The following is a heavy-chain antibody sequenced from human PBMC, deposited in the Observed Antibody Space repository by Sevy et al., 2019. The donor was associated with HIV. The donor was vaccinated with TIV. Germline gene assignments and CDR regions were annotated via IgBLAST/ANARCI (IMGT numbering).Heavy chain of an antibody. Sequence: GGSLRLSCAASGFTFSSYGMHWVRQGPGKGLEWVAVIWFGGSNTYYADSVKGRFTISRDIAKNTLHLQMNSLRAEDTAVYYCASDLEFYDSGDYGPAFMPDYWGQGTLVTVSS. D-gene: IGHD4-17*01. CDR1: GFTFSSYG. CDR3: ASDLEFYDSGDYGPAFMPDY. CDR2: IWFGGSNT. J-gene: IGHJ4*02. V-gene: IGHV3-33*01.